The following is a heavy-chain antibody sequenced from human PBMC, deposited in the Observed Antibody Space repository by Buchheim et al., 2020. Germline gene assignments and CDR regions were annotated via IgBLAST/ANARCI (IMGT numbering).Heavy chain of an antibody. J-gene: IGHJ5*02. Sequence: EVQLLESGGGLVQPGGSLRLSCAASGFTFSSYAMSWVRQAPGKGLEWVSAISGSGGSTYYADSVKGRFTISRDNSKNKLYLQMNSLRAEDTAVYYCAKDGLPYSGSYGAWFDPWGQGTL. CDR1: GFTFSSYA. V-gene: IGHV3-23*01. CDR2: ISGSGGST. D-gene: IGHD1-26*01. CDR3: AKDGLPYSGSYGAWFDP.